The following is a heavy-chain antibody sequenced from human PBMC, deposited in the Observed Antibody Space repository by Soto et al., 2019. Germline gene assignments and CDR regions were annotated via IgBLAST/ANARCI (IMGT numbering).Heavy chain of an antibody. CDR2: IYYRANP. CDR1: GWSINTYY. V-gene: IGHV4-59*08. J-gene: IGHJ4*01. CDR3: ARHLGEGYFDY. Sequence: SETLSLTCTVSGWSINTYYWSWIRQPPGKGLEWIGYIYYRANPNYNPSLKSRVTISQDTSKNQFSLKLSSVTAADTAVYFCARHLGEGYFDYWGHGTLVTVSS.